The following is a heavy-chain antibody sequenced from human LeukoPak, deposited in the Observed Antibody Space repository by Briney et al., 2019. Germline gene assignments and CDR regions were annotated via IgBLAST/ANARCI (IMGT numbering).Heavy chain of an antibody. CDR2: ISGSGGST. CDR1: GFTFSSYA. V-gene: IGHV3-23*01. J-gene: IGHJ4*02. CDR3: AKRGVVIRVILVGFHKEAYYFDS. D-gene: IGHD3-10*01. Sequence: GGSLRLSCAASGFTFSSYAMSWVRQAPGKGLEWVSAISGSGGSTYYADSVKGRFTISRDNPKNILYLQMNSLRAEDTAVYFCAKRGVVIRVILVGFHKEAYYFDSRGQGALVTASS.